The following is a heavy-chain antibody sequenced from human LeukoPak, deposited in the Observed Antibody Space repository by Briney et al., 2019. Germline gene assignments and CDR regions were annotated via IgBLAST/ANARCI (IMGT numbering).Heavy chain of an antibody. Sequence: GESLKISCKGSGYSFTSYWIGWVRQMPGKGLEWMGIIYPGDSDTRYSPSFQGQVTISADKSNSTAYLQWSCQKASDTAMYYCSRPSPLYDYVWGSYRWGAFDIWGQGTMVTVSS. V-gene: IGHV5-51*01. CDR2: IYPGDSDT. D-gene: IGHD3-16*02. CDR3: SRPSPLYDYVWGSYRWGAFDI. CDR1: GYSFTSYW. J-gene: IGHJ3*02.